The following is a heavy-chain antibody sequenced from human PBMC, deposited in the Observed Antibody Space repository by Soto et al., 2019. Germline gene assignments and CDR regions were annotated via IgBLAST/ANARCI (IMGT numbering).Heavy chain of an antibody. CDR3: ARYRREAVAGYTLDN. CDR2: VYNSGST. J-gene: IGHJ4*02. Sequence: SESLSLTCTVSGGSISSNYWTWIRQPPGKGLEWIGYVYNSGSTNYNPSLKSRVTISEDTSKSQFSLKVNSMTAADTAVYYCARYRREAVAGYTLDNWGQGMLVTVSS. CDR1: GGSISSNY. D-gene: IGHD6-13*01. V-gene: IGHV4-59*01.